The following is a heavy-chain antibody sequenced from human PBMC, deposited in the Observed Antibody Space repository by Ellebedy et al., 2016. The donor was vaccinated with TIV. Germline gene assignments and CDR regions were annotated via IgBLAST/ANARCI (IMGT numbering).Heavy chain of an antibody. CDR3: ARRGSYGDYAVQVNSWFDT. D-gene: IGHD4-17*01. CDR2: IYQDGSDQ. V-gene: IGHV3-7*01. CDR1: GFSFRSYW. J-gene: IGHJ5*02. Sequence: GGSLRLSCAASGFSFRSYWMSWVRQAPRKGLEWVANIYQDGSDQYYADSVKGRFTISRDNANKSLFLQMNSLRVDDTAVYYCARRGSYGDYAVQVNSWFDTWGQGTLVSVSS.